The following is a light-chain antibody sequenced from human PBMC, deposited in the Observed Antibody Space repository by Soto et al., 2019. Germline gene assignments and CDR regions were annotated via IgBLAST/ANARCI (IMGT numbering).Light chain of an antibody. CDR3: QQRYSVPYT. CDR2: GAS. V-gene: IGKV1-39*01. J-gene: IGKJ2*01. CDR1: QTISKS. Sequence: DIQMTQSPSSLSASVGDTISITCRSFQTISKSLNWYQQRPGKAPKLLIFGASTLHNGVPPRFSGLGSGTHFTLTIINIQTQDAADYYCQQRYSVPYTFCQGTKVDIK.